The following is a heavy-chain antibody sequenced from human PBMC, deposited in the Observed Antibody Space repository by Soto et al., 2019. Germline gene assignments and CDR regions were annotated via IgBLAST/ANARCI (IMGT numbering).Heavy chain of an antibody. J-gene: IGHJ3*02. CDR1: GFTFSSYW. V-gene: IGHV3-30-3*01. Sequence: GGSLRLSCAASGFTFSSYWMSWVRQAPGKGLEWVAVISYDGSNKYYADSVKGRFTISRDNSKNTLYLQMNSLRAEDTAVYYCARDSVAAALDAFDIWGQGTMVTVSS. CDR2: ISYDGSNK. D-gene: IGHD6-13*01. CDR3: ARDSVAAALDAFDI.